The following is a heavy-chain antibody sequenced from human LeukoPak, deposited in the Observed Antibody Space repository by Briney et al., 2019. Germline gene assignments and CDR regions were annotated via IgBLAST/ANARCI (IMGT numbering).Heavy chain of an antibody. D-gene: IGHD2-15*01. CDR2: IYPADSNI. J-gene: IGHJ5*02. Sequence: GESLKISCKGSGYSINNYWIGWVRQMPGKGLEWMGIIYPADSNIRYSPSFQGQVTISADKSISTAYLQWSSLKASDTAMYYCARQEYCSGGSCYTWFDPWGQGTLVTVSS. CDR1: GYSINNYW. V-gene: IGHV5-51*01. CDR3: ARQEYCSGGSCYTWFDP.